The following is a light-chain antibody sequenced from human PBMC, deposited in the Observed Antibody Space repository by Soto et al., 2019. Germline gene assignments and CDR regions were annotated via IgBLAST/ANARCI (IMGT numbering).Light chain of an antibody. J-gene: IGKJ3*01. CDR1: QDINTY. CDR3: QRYNNGPSVT. V-gene: IGKV1-27*01. Sequence: DIQMTQSPSSLSASVGDRVTITCRASQDINTYLAWYQQKPGKPPKLLIYAASTLQSGVPSRFSVGGSGTDFTLSINSLQPEDVATFYCQRYNNGPSVTFGPWTKV. CDR2: AAS.